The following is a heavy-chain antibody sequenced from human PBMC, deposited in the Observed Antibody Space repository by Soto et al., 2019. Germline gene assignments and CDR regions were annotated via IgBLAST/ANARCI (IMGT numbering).Heavy chain of an antibody. Sequence: EVQLLESGGGLVQPGGSLRLSCAASEFTFRSYAMSWVRQAPGKGLEWVSAISGSGGSTYYADSVKGPFTISRDNSKNTLYLKMNSLRAEDTAVYYCAIDSGVVPAAKEGNSWYFDLWGRGTLVTLAS. CDR3: AIDSGVVPAAKEGNSWYFDL. CDR2: ISGSGGST. CDR1: EFTFRSYA. D-gene: IGHD2-2*01. J-gene: IGHJ2*01. V-gene: IGHV3-23*01.